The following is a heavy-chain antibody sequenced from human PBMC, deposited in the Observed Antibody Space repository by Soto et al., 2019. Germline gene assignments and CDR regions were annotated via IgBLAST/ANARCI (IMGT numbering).Heavy chain of an antibody. V-gene: IGHV1-69*02. CDR3: AGRSCSSTSCYSVFDY. CDR1: GGTFSSYT. D-gene: IGHD2-2*01. CDR2: IIPILGIA. J-gene: IGHJ4*02. Sequence: QVQLVQSGAEVKKPGSSVKVSCKASGGTFSSYTISWVRQAPGQGLEWMGRIIPILGIANYAQKFQGRVTITADKSTSTADMELSSLRSEDTAVYYCAGRSCSSTSCYSVFDYWGQGTLVTVSS.